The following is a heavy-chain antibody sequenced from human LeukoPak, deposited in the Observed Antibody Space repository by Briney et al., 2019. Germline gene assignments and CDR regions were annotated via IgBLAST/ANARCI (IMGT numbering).Heavy chain of an antibody. CDR3: ARENPYSSSSPMWY. Sequence: GGSLRLSCAASGFTFISYWMSWVRQAPGKGLEWVANIKQDGSEKYYVDSVKGRFTISRDNAKNSLYLHMGSLRAEDTAVYYCARENPYSSSSPMWYWGQGTLGTVSS. CDR1: GFTFISYW. J-gene: IGHJ4*02. D-gene: IGHD6-6*01. CDR2: IKQDGSEK. V-gene: IGHV3-7*01.